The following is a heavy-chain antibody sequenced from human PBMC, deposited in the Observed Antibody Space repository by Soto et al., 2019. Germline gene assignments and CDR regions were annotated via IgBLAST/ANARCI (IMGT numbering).Heavy chain of an antibody. D-gene: IGHD1-26*01. CDR2: ISSNSVTI. J-gene: IGHJ4*02. V-gene: IGHV3-48*02. CDR1: GFIFSKYS. Sequence: PGGSLRLSCGASGFIFSKYSMNWVRKAPGKGLEWLSYISSNSVTIYYADSVRGRFTIFRDNGKNSLYLQMSSLRDEDTAVYYCAREDILGTRSFDYWGQGALVTVSS. CDR3: AREDILGTRSFDY.